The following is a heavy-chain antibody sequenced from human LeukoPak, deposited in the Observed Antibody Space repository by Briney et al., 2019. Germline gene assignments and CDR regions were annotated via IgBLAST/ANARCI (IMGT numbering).Heavy chain of an antibody. CDR3: ARDRYSSSWYLDY. CDR1: GFTFSSYG. D-gene: IGHD6-13*01. V-gene: IGHV3-33*01. CDR2: IWYDGSNK. J-gene: IGHJ4*02. Sequence: GGSLRFSCAASGFTFSSYGMHGVRQAPGKGLEWVAVIWYDGSNKYYADSVKGRFTISRDNSKNTLYLQMNSLRAEDTAVYYCARDRYSSSWYLDYWGQGTLVTVSS.